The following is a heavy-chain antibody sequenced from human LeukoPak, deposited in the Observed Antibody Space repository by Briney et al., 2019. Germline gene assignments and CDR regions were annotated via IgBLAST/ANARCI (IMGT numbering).Heavy chain of an antibody. J-gene: IGHJ4*02. CDR3: AKGSGYSYGYLDY. Sequence: GGSLRLSCAASGFTFEDYAMHWVRQAPGKGLEWVSDIGWNSGSKGYADSAKGRFTISRDNAKNSLYLQMNSLRAEDTALYYCAKGSGYSYGYLDYWGQGTLVTVSS. CDR2: IGWNSGSK. D-gene: IGHD5-18*01. CDR1: GFTFEDYA. V-gene: IGHV3-9*01.